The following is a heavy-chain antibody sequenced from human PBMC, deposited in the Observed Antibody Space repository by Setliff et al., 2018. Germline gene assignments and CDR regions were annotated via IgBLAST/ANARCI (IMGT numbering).Heavy chain of an antibody. J-gene: IGHJ6*02. V-gene: IGHV4-59*01. CDR3: VRDRTAYSYGLDV. D-gene: IGHD5-18*01. CDR1: GGSISPYF. CDR2: IYHNGNT. Sequence: SETQSLTCTVSGGSISPYFWSWIRQPPGKGLEWIGYIYHNGNTNFNPSLKTRVTMSVDTSKNQFALNLRSVTAADAAVYYCVRDRTAYSYGLDVWGQGTTVTVSS.